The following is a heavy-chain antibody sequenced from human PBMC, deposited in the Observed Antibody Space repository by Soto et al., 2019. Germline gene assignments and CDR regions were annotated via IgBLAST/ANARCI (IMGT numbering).Heavy chain of an antibody. CDR3: XXXXXSXXXXXYFDY. CDR1: GFTFRSYG. J-gene: IGHJ4*02. CDR2: ISYDGSNK. Sequence: QVQLVESGGGVVQPGRSLRLSCAGSGFTFRSYGMQWVRQXXGKGXXXVAIISYDGSNKYYADSVKGRFTISRDNSKXXXXXXXXXXXXXXTXXXXXXXXXXSXXXXXYFDYWGQGTLVTVSS. V-gene: IGHV3-30*03.